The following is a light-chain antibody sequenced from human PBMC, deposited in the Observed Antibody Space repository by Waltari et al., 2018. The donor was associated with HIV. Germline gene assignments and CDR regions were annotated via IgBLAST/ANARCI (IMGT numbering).Light chain of an antibody. J-gene: IGLJ2*01. Sequence: NFMLTPPHSVSESPGKTVTISCTRSSGSIASHYVQWYQQRPGSAPTTVIYEDNQRPSGVPDRFSGSIDSSSNSASLTISGLKTEDEADYYCQSYDSSTVVFGGGTKLTVL. V-gene: IGLV6-57*04. CDR3: QSYDSSTVV. CDR2: EDN. CDR1: SGSIASHY.